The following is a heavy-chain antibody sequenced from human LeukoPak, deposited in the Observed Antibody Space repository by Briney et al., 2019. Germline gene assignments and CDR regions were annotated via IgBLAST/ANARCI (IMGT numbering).Heavy chain of an antibody. CDR1: GGYIITSGHY. CDR2: IYYTGVT. D-gene: IGHD4-23*01. J-gene: IGHJ5*02. CDR3: ARERSSSGGHSWFDP. V-gene: IGHV4-39*07. Sequence: SETLSLTCTVSGGYIITSGHYWGWIRRPPGKGLEWIGSIYYTGVTSTNPFFRSRMSISVDTSKNQFSLNLTSVTAADAAVYYCARERSSSGGHSWFDPWGQGTLVTVSS.